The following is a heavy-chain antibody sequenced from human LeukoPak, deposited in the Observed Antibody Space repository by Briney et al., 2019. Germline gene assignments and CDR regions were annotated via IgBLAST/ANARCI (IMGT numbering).Heavy chain of an antibody. D-gene: IGHD2-21*02. CDR3: ARVIVLVTAVLDAFDV. CDR1: GYTFTSYY. CDR2: INPSGGST. V-gene: IGHV1-46*01. Sequence: ASVKVSCKASGYTFTSYYMNWVRQAPGQGLEWMGEINPSGGSTRYDQKFQGRVTLTWDTSTSTVYMELSNLRSDDTAVYYCARVIVLVTAVLDAFDVWGQGTMVTVSS. J-gene: IGHJ3*01.